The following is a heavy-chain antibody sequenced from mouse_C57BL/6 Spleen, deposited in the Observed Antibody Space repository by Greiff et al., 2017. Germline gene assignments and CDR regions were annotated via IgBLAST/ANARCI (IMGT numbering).Heavy chain of an antibody. CDR2: INYDGSST. J-gene: IGHJ2*01. V-gene: IGHV5-16*01. CDR3: ARGYYSNLFDY. CDR1: GFTFSDYY. D-gene: IGHD2-5*01. Sequence: EVHLVESEGGLVQPGSSMKLSCTASGFTFSDYYMAWVRQVPEKGLEWVANINYDGSSTYYLDSLKSRFIISRDNAKNILYLQMSSLKSEDTATYYCARGYYSNLFDYWGQGTTLTVSS.